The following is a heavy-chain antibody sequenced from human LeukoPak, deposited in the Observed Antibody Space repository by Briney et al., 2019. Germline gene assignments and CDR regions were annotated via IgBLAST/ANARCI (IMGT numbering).Heavy chain of an antibody. CDR2: ISFDGSHQ. Sequence: PGGSLRLSCSASGFVFSDYPLHWIRQSPGKGPEWVAVISFDGSHQYYADSVKGRFTVSRDNSKNTLYLQMNSLSTEDTAVYYCATSYGSGSYGHWGQGTLVTVSS. V-gene: IGHV3-30*07. J-gene: IGHJ4*02. CDR3: ATSYGSGSYGH. D-gene: IGHD3-10*01. CDR1: GFVFSDYP.